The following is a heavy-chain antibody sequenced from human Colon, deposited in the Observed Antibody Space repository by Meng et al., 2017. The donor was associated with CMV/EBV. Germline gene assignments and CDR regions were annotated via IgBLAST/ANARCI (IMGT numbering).Heavy chain of an antibody. CDR2: INRYANLI. J-gene: IGHJ4*02. CDR1: GFTLSNYW. D-gene: IGHD3-10*01. CDR3: ARDFGGGDDY. Sequence: QVVESGGALVQPGGSLRLSCAASGFTLSNYWVHWVRQAPGKGLEWVSHINRYANLIDYAGSVRGRFTVSRDSARDTVYLQMHSLRFEDTAVYHCARDFGGGDDYWGQGTLVTVSS. V-gene: IGHV3-74*01.